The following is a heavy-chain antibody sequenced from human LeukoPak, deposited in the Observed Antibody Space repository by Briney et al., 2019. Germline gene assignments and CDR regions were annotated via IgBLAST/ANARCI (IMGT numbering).Heavy chain of an antibody. CDR3: ARKHYSSSWDDY. CDR1: GFTFSSYT. CDR2: ISSSSSYI. D-gene: IGHD6-13*01. V-gene: IGHV3-21*01. Sequence: GGSLRLSCAASGFTFSSYTMNWVRQAPGKGLEWVSSISSSSSYIYYADSVKGRFTIARDNAKNSLYLQMNSLRAEDTAVYYCARKHYSSSWDDYWGQGTLVTVSS. J-gene: IGHJ4*02.